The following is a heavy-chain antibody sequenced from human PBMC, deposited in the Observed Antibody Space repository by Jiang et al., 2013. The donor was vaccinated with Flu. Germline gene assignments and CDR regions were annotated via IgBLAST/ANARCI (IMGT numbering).Heavy chain of an antibody. CDR1: GFSLSTRGVG. D-gene: IGHD2-15*01. Sequence: KPTQTLTLTCTFSGFSLSTRGVGVGWIRQPPGKALEWLALIYWDDDKRYSPSLKSRLTITKDTSKNQVVLTMTNMDPVDTATYYCAHLWDIGFQFYFDYWGQGTLVTVSS. CDR3: AHLWDIGFQFYFDY. V-gene: IGHV2-5*02. CDR2: IYWDDDK. J-gene: IGHJ4*02.